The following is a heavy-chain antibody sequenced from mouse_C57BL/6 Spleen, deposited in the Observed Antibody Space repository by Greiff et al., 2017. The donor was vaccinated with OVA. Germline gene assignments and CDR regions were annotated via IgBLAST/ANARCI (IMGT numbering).Heavy chain of an antibody. D-gene: IGHD1-1*01. CDR2: IDPNSGGT. J-gene: IGHJ1*03. CDR3: ARSHDGSRGLDWYFDV. CDR1: GYTFTSYW. Sequence: QVQLKQPGAELVKPGASVKLSCKASGYTFTSYWMHWVKQRPGRGLEWIGRIDPNSGGTKYNEKFKSKATLTVDKPSSTAYRQLSSLTSEDSSVYYCARSHDGSRGLDWYFDVWGTGTTVTVSS. V-gene: IGHV1-72*01.